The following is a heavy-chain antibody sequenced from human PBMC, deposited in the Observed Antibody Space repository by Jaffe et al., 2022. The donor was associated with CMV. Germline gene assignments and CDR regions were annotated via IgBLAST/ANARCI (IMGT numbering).Heavy chain of an antibody. CDR2: INPSGGST. Sequence: QVQLVQSGAEVKKPGASVKVSCKASGYTFTSYYMHWVRQAPGQGLEWMGIINPSGGSTSYAQKFQGRVTMTRDTSTSTVYMELSSLRSEDTAVYYCARDPGGHTAMAYYFDYWGQGTLVTVSS. V-gene: IGHV1-46*01. D-gene: IGHD5-18*01. CDR1: GYTFTSYY. J-gene: IGHJ4*02. CDR3: ARDPGGHTAMAYYFDY.